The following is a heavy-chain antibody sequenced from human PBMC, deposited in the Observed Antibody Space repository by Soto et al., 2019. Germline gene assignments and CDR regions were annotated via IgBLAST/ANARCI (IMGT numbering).Heavy chain of an antibody. D-gene: IGHD6-13*01. V-gene: IGHV3-30-3*01. CDR2: ISDDGSNK. CDR3: ARDPFAAAGIYFDY. Sequence: QVQLVESGGGVVQPGRSLRLSCAASGFTFSSYAMHWVRQAPGNGLEWVAVISDDGSNKYYADSVKGRFTISRDNSKNTLYLQMNSLRAEDTAVYYCARDPFAAAGIYFDYWGQGTLVIVSS. CDR1: GFTFSSYA. J-gene: IGHJ4*02.